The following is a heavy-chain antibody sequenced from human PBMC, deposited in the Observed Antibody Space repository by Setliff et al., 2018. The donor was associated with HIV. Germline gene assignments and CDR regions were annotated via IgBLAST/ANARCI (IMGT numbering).Heavy chain of an antibody. D-gene: IGHD3-3*01. Sequence: SETLSLTCTVSGGAISSRSYYWAWIRQPPGKGLEWIGNILYGGTTFYNQSLNGRVTISVDTSKNQFSLKLSSVTAADTAVYYCARARFWSGYYTGDNYYYMDVWGKGTTVTVSS. CDR2: ILYGGTT. CDR3: ARARFWSGYYTGDNYYYMDV. J-gene: IGHJ6*03. CDR1: GGAISSRSYY. V-gene: IGHV4-39*01.